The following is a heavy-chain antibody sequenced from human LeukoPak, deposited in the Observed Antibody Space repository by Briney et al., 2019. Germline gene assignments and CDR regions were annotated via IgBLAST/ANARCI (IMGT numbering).Heavy chain of an antibody. CDR3: ARGATSRITIFGVVSSRTNWFDP. D-gene: IGHD3-3*01. V-gene: IGHV4-39*07. Sequence: PSETLSLTCTVSGGSISSSYYYWGWIRQPPGKGLEWIGSIYYSGSTYYNPSLKSRVTISVDTSKNQFSLKLRSVTAADTAVYYCARGATSRITIFGVVSSRTNWFDPWGQGTLVTVSS. J-gene: IGHJ5*02. CDR1: GGSISSSYYY. CDR2: IYYSGST.